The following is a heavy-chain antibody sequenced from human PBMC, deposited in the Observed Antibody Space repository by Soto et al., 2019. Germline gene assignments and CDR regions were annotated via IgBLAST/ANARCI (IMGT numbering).Heavy chain of an antibody. J-gene: IGHJ4*02. V-gene: IGHV3-23*01. CDR2: ISGSGGST. D-gene: IGHD2-15*01. CDR1: GFTFSSYA. Sequence: PGGSLRLSCAASGFTFSSYAMSWVRPAPGKGLEWVSAISGSGGSTYYADSVKGRFTISRDNSNNTLYLQMNSLRAEDTAVYYCAKDLGYCSGGSCYFDYWGQGTLVTVSS. CDR3: AKDLGYCSGGSCYFDY.